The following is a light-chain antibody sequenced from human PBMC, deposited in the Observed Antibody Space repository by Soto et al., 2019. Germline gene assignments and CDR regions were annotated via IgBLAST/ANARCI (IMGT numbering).Light chain of an antibody. CDR3: SSYTSSRTYV. V-gene: IGLV2-14*01. CDR1: SSDVGGYNY. J-gene: IGLJ1*01. CDR2: EVN. Sequence: QPVLTQPASVSGSPGQSITISCTGTSSDVGGYNYVSWYQQHPGKAPKLLIYEVNNRPSGVSNRFSGSKSANVASLSISGLQAEDEADYYCSSYTSSRTYVFGTGTKVTVL.